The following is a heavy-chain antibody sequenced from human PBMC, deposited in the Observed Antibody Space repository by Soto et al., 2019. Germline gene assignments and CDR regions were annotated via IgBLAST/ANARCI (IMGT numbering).Heavy chain of an antibody. D-gene: IGHD3-3*01. CDR3: ARSRSGAVPDSFGY. Sequence: QVQLVESGGRVVQPGGSLRLSCAASGCMFSRYAIHWVRQAPGKGLEWVAVISKDGSVNYYADSVRGRFSISRDKSKNTVYLEMNGMRDDDTAVFYCARSRSGAVPDSFGYWGQGTLVTVSS. CDR1: GCMFSRYA. CDR2: ISKDGSVN. J-gene: IGHJ1*01. V-gene: IGHV3-30-3*01.